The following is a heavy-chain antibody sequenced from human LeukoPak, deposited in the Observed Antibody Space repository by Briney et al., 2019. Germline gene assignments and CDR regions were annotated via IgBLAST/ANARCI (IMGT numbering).Heavy chain of an antibody. CDR2: INHSGST. V-gene: IGHV4-34*01. CDR3: ARGQRYYDILTGYYPHHPKYYFDY. J-gene: IGHJ4*02. Sequence: SETLSLTCAVYGGSFSGYYWSWIRQPPGKGLEWIGEINHSGSTNYNPSLKSRVTISVDTSKNQFSLKLSSVTAADTAVYYCARGQRYYDILTGYYPHHPKYYFDYWGQGTLVTVSS. CDR1: GGSFSGYY. D-gene: IGHD3-9*01.